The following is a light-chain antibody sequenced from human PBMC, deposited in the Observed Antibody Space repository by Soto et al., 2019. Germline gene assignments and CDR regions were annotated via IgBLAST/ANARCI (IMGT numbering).Light chain of an antibody. J-gene: IGKJ1*01. V-gene: IGKV3-20*01. CDR1: QSVSSSY. CDR3: QQYGSSPWT. Sequence: EIVLTQSPSTLSLSPGVRATLSCRASQSVSSSYLAWYQQKPGQAPRLLIYGASSRATGIPDRFSGSGSGTDFTLTISRLEPEAFAVYYCQQYGSSPWTFGQGTKVDIK. CDR2: GAS.